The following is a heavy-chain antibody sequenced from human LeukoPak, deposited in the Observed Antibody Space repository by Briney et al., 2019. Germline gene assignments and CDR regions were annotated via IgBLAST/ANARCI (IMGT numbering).Heavy chain of an antibody. Sequence: PGRSLRVSCAASGFTFSSYGMHWVRQAPGKGMEWVAVIWYGGSNKYYADSVKGRFTISRDNSKNTLYLQMNSLRAEDTAVYYCAKARRESSSWYYFQHWGQGTLVTVSS. CDR3: AKARRESSSWYYFQH. D-gene: IGHD6-13*01. CDR2: IWYGGSNK. J-gene: IGHJ1*01. V-gene: IGHV3-30*18. CDR1: GFTFSSYG.